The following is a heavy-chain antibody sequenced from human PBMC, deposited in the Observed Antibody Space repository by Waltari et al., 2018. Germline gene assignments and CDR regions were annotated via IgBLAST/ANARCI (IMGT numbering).Heavy chain of an antibody. CDR3: ARGNFLTSGTYFPPFDY. CDR2: IMKGGNP. V-gene: IGHV3-66*02. J-gene: IGHJ4*02. Sequence: EVQLVQSGGGLVRPGAALRVSGVAPGFAVRHYYMAWVRQYPGKGLEWGSSIMKGGNPYYADSGKCRFTIARDESDNALYLQMDSLRPEDTAAFYCARGNFLTSGTYFPPFDYWGQGVLVTVSS. CDR1: GFAVRHYY. D-gene: IGHD3-10*01.